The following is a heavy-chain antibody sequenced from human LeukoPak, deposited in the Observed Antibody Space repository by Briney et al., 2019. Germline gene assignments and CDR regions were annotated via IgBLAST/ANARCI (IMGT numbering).Heavy chain of an antibody. V-gene: IGHV3-23*01. CDR2: ISGSGGST. CDR3: AKWVTATHYFDY. J-gene: IGHJ4*02. CDR1: GFTFSSYA. Sequence: TGGSLRLSCAASGFTFSSYAMSWVRQAPGKGLEWVSAISGSGGSTYYADSVKGRFTISRDNSKNTLYLQMNSLRAEDTAVYYCAKWVTATHYFDYWGQGTLVTVSS. D-gene: IGHD2-21*02.